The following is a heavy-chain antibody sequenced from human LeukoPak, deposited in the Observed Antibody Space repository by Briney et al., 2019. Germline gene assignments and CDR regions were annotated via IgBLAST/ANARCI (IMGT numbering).Heavy chain of an antibody. D-gene: IGHD6-13*01. Sequence: GESLKISCKGSGSSFTSYWIGWVRQMPGKGLEWMGIIYPGDSDTRYSPSFQGQATISADKSISTAYLQWGSLKASDTAMYYCARRIAAADNWFDPWGQGTLVTVSS. CDR1: GSSFTSYW. V-gene: IGHV5-51*01. CDR2: IYPGDSDT. CDR3: ARRIAAADNWFDP. J-gene: IGHJ5*02.